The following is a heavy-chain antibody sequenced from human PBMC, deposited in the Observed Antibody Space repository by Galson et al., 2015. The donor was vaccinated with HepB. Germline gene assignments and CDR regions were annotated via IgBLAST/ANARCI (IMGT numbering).Heavy chain of an antibody. D-gene: IGHD3-10*01. CDR2: ISYDGSNK. CDR1: GFTFSTCG. J-gene: IGHJ6*03. V-gene: IGHV3-30*18. CDR3: AKDPPGSRWPNYYYHHMDV. Sequence: SLRLSCAASGFTFSTCGMHWVRQAPGKGLEWVTIISYDGSNKDYADSVKGRFAVSRDNSKNTLYLQMNSLRADDTAIYYCAKDPPGSRWPNYYYHHMDVWGKGTTVTVSS.